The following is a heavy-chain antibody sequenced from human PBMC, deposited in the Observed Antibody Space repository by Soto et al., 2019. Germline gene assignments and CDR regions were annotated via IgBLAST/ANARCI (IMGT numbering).Heavy chain of an antibody. V-gene: IGHV3-23*01. J-gene: IGHJ2*01. CDR3: AKVAGGLGYFDL. D-gene: IGHD3-16*01. Sequence: EAQLLESGGGLARPGGSLKLSCVASGFIFSDYAMTWIRQAPGKGLEWVATISATGGNIEYRESLKGRFTISRDNSKKMVYLQINGLTADDTAVYCCAKVAGGLGYFDLWGRGTLVTVSS. CDR2: ISATGGNI. CDR1: GFIFSDYA.